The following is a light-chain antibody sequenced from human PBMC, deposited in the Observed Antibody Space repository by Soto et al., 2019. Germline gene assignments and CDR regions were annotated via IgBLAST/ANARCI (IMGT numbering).Light chain of an antibody. V-gene: IGKV1-6*01. CDR2: AAS. CDR3: LQDYSYPRT. CDR1: QGIKHD. J-gene: IGKJ2*01. Sequence: AIQMTQSPSSLSASVGDRVTITCRASQGIKHDLGWYQQKPGEAPKLLIYAASNLQSGVPSRFSGSGSGTDFTLTINSLQPEDFATYFCLQDYSYPRTFGQGTKLEIK.